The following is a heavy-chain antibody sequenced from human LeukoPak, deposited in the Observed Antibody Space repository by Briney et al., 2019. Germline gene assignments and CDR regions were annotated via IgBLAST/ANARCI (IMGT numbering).Heavy chain of an antibody. Sequence: GGSLRLXCTASGFTFGDYAMSWFRQAPGKGLEWVGFIRSKAYGVTTEYAASVKGRFTISRDDSKSIAYLQMNSLKTEDTAVYYCTRALGSGWYGSNLPHNYYYMDVWGKGTTVTVSS. D-gene: IGHD6-19*01. J-gene: IGHJ6*03. CDR3: TRALGSGWYGSNLPHNYYYMDV. CDR2: IRSKAYGVTT. V-gene: IGHV3-49*03. CDR1: GFTFGDYA.